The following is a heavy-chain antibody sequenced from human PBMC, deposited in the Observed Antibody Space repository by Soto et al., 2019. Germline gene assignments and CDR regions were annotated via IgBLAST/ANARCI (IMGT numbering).Heavy chain of an antibody. J-gene: IGHJ4*02. V-gene: IGHV3-11*01. Sequence: QVQLVESGGGSVKPGGSLRLSCAASGFSFGDYYMNWFRQAPGKGLEWVSYISSSGGNIFYADSVKGRFTISRDNTKNSLFLQLDSLRAEDTAVYYCAQKDFWGQGTLVTVSS. CDR3: AQKDF. CDR1: GFSFGDYY. CDR2: ISSSGGNI.